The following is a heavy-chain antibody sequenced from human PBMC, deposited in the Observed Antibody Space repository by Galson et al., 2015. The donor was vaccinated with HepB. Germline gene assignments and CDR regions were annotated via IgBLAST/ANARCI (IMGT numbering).Heavy chain of an antibody. CDR2: ISSSSSYI. CDR1: GFTFSDYT. V-gene: IGHV3-21*01. J-gene: IGHJ3*02. CDR3: ARAYGSGSYDAFDI. Sequence: SLRLSCAASGFTFSDYTVNWVRQAPGKGLEWVSSISSSSSYIYHAHSVKGRFTISRDNAKNSLYLQMNSLRAEDTAVYYCARAYGSGSYDAFDIWGQGTMVTVPP. D-gene: IGHD3-10*01.